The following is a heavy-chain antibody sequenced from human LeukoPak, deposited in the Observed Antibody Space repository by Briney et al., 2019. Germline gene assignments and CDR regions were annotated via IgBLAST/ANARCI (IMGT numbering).Heavy chain of an antibody. CDR3: ARDRGYYMDV. V-gene: IGHV4-4*07. J-gene: IGHJ6*03. CDR2: IYASGNT. CDR1: GGSISTYY. Sequence: PSQTLSLTCTVSGGSISTYYWSCIRQPAGKGLEWIGRIYASGNTKHNPSLKSRVAMSVDTSKNQFSLKLNSVTAADTAVYYCARDRGYYMDVWGKGTTVTVSS.